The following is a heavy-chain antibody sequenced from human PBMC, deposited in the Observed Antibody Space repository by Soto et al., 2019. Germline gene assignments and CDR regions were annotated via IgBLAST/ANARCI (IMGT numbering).Heavy chain of an antibody. J-gene: IGHJ6*02. V-gene: IGHV4-31*03. CDR1: GGSISSGGYY. CDR3: ARGGGGFYYYYYGMDV. CDR2: IYYSGST. D-gene: IGHD3-10*01. Sequence: SETLSLTCTVSGGSISSGGYYWSWIRQHPGKGLEWIGYIYYSGSTYYNPSLKSRVTISVDTPKNQFSLKLSSVTAADTAVYYCARGGGGFYYYYYGMDVWGQGTTVTVSS.